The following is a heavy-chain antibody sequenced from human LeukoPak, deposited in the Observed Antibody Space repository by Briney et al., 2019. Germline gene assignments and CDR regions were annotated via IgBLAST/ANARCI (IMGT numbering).Heavy chain of an antibody. J-gene: IGHJ4*02. CDR2: IYYSGST. CDR3: ARENRGATHHSDY. V-gene: IGHV4-31*03. CDR1: GGSISSGGYY. D-gene: IGHD1-14*01. Sequence: PSETLSLTCTVSGGSISSGGYYWSWIRQHPGKGLEWIGYIYYSGSTYYNPSLKSRVTISVDTSKNQFSLKLSSVTAADTAVYYCARENRGATHHSDYWGQGTLVTVSS.